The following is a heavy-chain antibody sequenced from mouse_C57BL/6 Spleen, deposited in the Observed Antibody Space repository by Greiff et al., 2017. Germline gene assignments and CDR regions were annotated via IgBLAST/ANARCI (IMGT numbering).Heavy chain of an antibody. CDR1: GFTFSSYA. D-gene: IGHD1-1*01. V-gene: IGHV5-4*01. CDR3: ARDPLTTVVGAMDY. Sequence: EVQLVESGGGLVKPGGSLKLSCAASGFTFSSYAMSWVRQTPEKRLEWVATISDGGSYTYYPDNVKGRFTISRDNAKNNLYLQMSHLKSEDTAMYYCARDPLTTVVGAMDYWGQGTSVTVSS. CDR2: ISDGGSYT. J-gene: IGHJ4*01.